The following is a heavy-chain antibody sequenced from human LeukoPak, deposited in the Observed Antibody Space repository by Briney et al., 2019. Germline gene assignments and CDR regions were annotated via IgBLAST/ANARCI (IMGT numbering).Heavy chain of an antibody. Sequence: VASVKVSCKASGYTFTGYYMHWVRRAPGQGLEWMGWINPNSGGTNYAQKFQGGVTMTRDTSISTAYMELSRLRSDDTAVYYCARDLKWLLQSHAFDIWGQGTMVTVSS. CDR1: GYTFTGYY. V-gene: IGHV1-2*02. CDR3: ARDLKWLLQSHAFDI. J-gene: IGHJ3*02. D-gene: IGHD3-22*01. CDR2: INPNSGGT.